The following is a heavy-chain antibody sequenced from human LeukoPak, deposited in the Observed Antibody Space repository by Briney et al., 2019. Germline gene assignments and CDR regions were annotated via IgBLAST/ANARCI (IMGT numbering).Heavy chain of an antibody. Sequence: GGSLRLSCAASGFTFSSYAMSWVRQAPGKALEWVSAISGSGGSTYYADSVKGRFTISRDNSKNTLYLKMNSMRAEDTDVYSCAKPRLTVTTTYFDYWGQGTLATVSS. CDR1: GFTFSSYA. CDR2: ISGSGGST. D-gene: IGHD4-17*01. J-gene: IGHJ4*02. V-gene: IGHV3-23*01. CDR3: AKPRLTVTTTYFDY.